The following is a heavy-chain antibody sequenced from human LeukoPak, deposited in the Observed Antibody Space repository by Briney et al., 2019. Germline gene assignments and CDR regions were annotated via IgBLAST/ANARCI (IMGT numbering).Heavy chain of an antibody. CDR2: INHSGST. CDR1: GGSFSGYY. J-gene: IGHJ4*02. V-gene: IGHV4-34*01. CDR3: ARCRGYSYGYFDY. D-gene: IGHD5-18*01. Sequence: SETLSLTCAVYGGSFSGYYWSWIRQPPGQGLEWIGEINHSGSTNYNPSLKSRVTISVDTSKNQFSLKLSSVTAADTAVYYCARCRGYSYGYFDYWGQGTLVTVSS.